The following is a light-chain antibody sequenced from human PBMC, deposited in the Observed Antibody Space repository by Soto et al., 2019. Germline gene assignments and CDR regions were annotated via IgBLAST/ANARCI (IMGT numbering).Light chain of an antibody. CDR2: AAS. CDR3: QQLTSYPRT. J-gene: IGKJ1*01. V-gene: IGKV1-9*01. Sequence: DIQLTQSPSFLSASVGDRVTITCRASQGINNYLGWYQQKPGKAPKLLVFAASTLQSGVSSRFSGSGSGTEFTLTISSLQPEDFATYYCQQLTSYPRTFGQGTKVDIK. CDR1: QGINNY.